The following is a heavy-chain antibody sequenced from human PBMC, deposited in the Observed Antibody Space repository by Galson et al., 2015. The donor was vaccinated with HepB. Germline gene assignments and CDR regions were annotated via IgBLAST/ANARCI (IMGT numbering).Heavy chain of an antibody. D-gene: IGHD1-26*01. V-gene: IGHV6-1*01. J-gene: IGHJ5*02. CDR2: TYYRSKWYN. Sequence: CAISGDSVSSNSAAWNWIRQSPSRGLEWLGRTYYRSKWYNDYAVSVKSRITINPDTSKNQFSLQLNSVTPEDTAVYYCARWIVGATRGGNWFDPWGQGTLVTVSS. CDR3: ARWIVGATRGGNWFDP. CDR1: GDSVSSNSAA.